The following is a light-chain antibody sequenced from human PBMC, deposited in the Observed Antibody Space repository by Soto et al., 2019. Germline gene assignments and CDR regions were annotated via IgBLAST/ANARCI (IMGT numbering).Light chain of an antibody. Sequence: EIVLTQSPATLSLSPGERVTLSCRASQSVSNSLAWYQQKSGQAPRLLIYDASNRATGIPARFSGSGSGTDFTPTISSLEPEDFAVYYCQQRSNWPSGTFGQGTRLEIK. J-gene: IGKJ5*01. CDR2: DAS. CDR1: QSVSNS. V-gene: IGKV3-11*01. CDR3: QQRSNWPSGT.